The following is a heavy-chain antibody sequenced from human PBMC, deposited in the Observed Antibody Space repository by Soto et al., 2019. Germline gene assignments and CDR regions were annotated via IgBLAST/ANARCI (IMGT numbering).Heavy chain of an antibody. Sequence: QVQLVQSRGEVKKPGASVKVSCKTTGYSFTTYGISWVRQAPGQGLEWMGWLSGYNGNTNYAKKPQGRVTKTTDTSTSTDYMELRSLRSDDTAVYYCAREGTAPYYYYGMDVWGQGSTVTVSS. CDR1: GYSFTTYG. CDR2: LSGYNGNT. J-gene: IGHJ6*02. V-gene: IGHV1-18*01. CDR3: AREGTAPYYYYGMDV. D-gene: IGHD1-1*01.